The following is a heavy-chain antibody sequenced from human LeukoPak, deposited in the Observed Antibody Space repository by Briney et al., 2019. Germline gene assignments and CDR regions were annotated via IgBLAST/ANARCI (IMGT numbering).Heavy chain of an antibody. Sequence: GGSLRLSCAATGFPFSDYYMSWIRQAPGKGLEWVSYISSSSSYTNYADSVKGRLTISRDNAKNSLYLQMNSLRAEDTAVYYCARDSVAGNYFDYWGQGTLVTVSS. CDR1: GFPFSDYY. D-gene: IGHD6-19*01. CDR3: ARDSVAGNYFDY. CDR2: ISSSSSYT. V-gene: IGHV3-11*06. J-gene: IGHJ4*02.